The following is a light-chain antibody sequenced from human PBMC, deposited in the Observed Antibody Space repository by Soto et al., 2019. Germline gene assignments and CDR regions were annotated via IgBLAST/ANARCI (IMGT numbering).Light chain of an antibody. Sequence: QSVLTQPASVSGSPGQSITISCTGTSSDVGGYNYVSWYQQHPGKAPKLMIYDVTKRPTGVSNRFSGSKSGNTASLTISGLQAEDEADYYCSSYTSSSTRVFGPGTKLTVL. CDR1: SSDVGGYNY. J-gene: IGLJ1*01. V-gene: IGLV2-14*01. CDR3: SSYTSSSTRV. CDR2: DVT.